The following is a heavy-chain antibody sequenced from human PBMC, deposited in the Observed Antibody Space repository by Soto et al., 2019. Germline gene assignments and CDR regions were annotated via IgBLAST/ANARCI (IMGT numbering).Heavy chain of an antibody. Sequence: PVQSLKVSCKGCGYSFTSYWISWVRQMPGKGLEWMGRIDPSDSYTNYSPSFQGHVTISADKSISTAYLQWSSLKASDTAMYYCARHPIAARRHWFDPWGQGTLVTVSS. CDR3: ARHPIAARRHWFDP. V-gene: IGHV5-10-1*01. J-gene: IGHJ5*02. CDR2: IDPSDSYT. CDR1: GYSFTSYW. D-gene: IGHD6-6*01.